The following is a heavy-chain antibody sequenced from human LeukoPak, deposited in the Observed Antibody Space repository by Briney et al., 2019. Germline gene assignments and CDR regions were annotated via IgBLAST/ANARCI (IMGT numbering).Heavy chain of an antibody. CDR1: GFTFGSYS. CDR2: IKQDGSEK. V-gene: IGHV3-7*04. CDR3: ARRRGFYYDILTGYSDY. J-gene: IGHJ4*02. D-gene: IGHD3-9*01. Sequence: GGSLRLSCVASGFTFGSYSMNWVRQAPGKGLEWVANIKQDGSEKYYVDSVKGRFTISRDNAKNSLYLQMNSLRAEDTAVYYCARRRGFYYDILTGYSDYWGQGTLVTVSS.